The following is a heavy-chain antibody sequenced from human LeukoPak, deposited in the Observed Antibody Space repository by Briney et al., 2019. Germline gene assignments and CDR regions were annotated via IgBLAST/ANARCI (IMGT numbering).Heavy chain of an antibody. CDR2: IYHSGST. CDR1: GGSISSGGYS. V-gene: IGHV4-30-2*01. D-gene: IGHD6-13*01. J-gene: IGHJ6*02. Sequence: PSETLSLTCAVSGGSISSGGYSWSWIRQPPGKGLEWIGYIYHSGSTYYNPSLKSRVTISVDRSKNQFSLKLSSVTAADTAVYYCGRGVIAVAGRGHRNYYGMDVWGQGTTVTVSS. CDR3: GRGVIAVAGRGHRNYYGMDV.